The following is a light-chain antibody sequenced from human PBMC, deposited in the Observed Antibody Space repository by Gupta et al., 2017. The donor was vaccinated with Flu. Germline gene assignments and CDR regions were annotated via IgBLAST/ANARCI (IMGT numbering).Light chain of an antibody. CDR3: QHYNNWPPWT. CDR2: RAS. V-gene: IGKV3-15*01. Sequence: IVMLQFLATLSVSPGERATLSCRASQSVSSTVAWYQQKPGQAPRLLIYRASTRATGIPARFSGSGSGTEFTLTISSLQSEDFAVYYCQHYNNWPPWTFGQGTKVE. CDR1: QSVSST. J-gene: IGKJ1*01.